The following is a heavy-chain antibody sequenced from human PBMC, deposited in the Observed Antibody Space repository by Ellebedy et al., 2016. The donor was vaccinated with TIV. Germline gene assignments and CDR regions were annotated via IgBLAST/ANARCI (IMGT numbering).Heavy chain of an antibody. Sequence: GESLKISCKASGYKFTNYWIGWVRQMPGKDLELMGIIFPNDFDTRYNPSFKGQVTVSADKSITTAYLQWSSLKASDTAMYYCASGDGFFENWGQGTRGTVSS. D-gene: IGHD3-10*01. V-gene: IGHV5-51*01. CDR2: IFPNDFDT. J-gene: IGHJ4*02. CDR1: GYKFTNYW. CDR3: ASGDGFFEN.